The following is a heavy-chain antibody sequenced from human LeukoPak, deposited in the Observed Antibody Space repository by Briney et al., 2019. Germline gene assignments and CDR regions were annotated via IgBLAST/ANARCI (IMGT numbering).Heavy chain of an antibody. D-gene: IGHD1-26*01. CDR2: IDYSGST. Sequence: SETLSLTCTVSGGSISSSSYYWGWIRQPPGKGLEWNGNIDYSGSTYYDPALKSRVTKSVYTSKSLFALEASSTISSATAKVYSASQYRTGGCFAYWGQGTLVTVSS. CDR1: GGSISSSSYY. CDR3: ASQYRTGGCFAY. V-gene: IGHV4-39*01. J-gene: IGHJ4*02.